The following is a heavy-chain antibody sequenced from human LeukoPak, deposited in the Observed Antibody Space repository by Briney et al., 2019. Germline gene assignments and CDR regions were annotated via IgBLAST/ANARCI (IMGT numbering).Heavy chain of an antibody. CDR2: ISAYNGNT. CDR3: ARASKTDYYGSGSYVRGSNWFDP. Sequence: SVKVSCKASGYTFTSYSISWVRQAPGQGLEWMGWISAYNGNTNYAQKLQGRVTMTTDTSTSTAYMELRSLRSDDTAVYYCARASKTDYYGSGSYVRGSNWFDPWGQGTLVTVSS. D-gene: IGHD3-10*01. CDR1: GYTFTSYS. J-gene: IGHJ5*02. V-gene: IGHV1-18*01.